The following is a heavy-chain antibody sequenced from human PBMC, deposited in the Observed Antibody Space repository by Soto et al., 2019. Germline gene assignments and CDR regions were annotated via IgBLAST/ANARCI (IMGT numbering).Heavy chain of an antibody. CDR2: INPSRGST. CDR1: GYTFTHYY. CDR3: ARDLAEGDH. V-gene: IGHV1-46*01. D-gene: IGHD3-3*02. J-gene: IGHJ4*02. Sequence: QVQLVQSGAEVKKPGASVKVSCRTSGYTFTHYYIHWVRQAPGQGLEWLGIINPSRGSTNYAQDYQGRVTLTMDTSTTTVYMELRGLRAGDTAIFYCARDLAEGDHWGQGTLVTVSS.